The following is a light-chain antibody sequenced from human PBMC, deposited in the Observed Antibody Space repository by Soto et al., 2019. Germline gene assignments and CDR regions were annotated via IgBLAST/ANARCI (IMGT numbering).Light chain of an antibody. V-gene: IGKV3-20*01. CDR3: QEFGTSLPWT. CDR2: GAS. CDR1: QSVSSNY. J-gene: IGKJ1*01. Sequence: DIVLTQSPGTLSLSPGERATLSCRASQSVSSNYLAWYQKKPGQAPRLLIYGASSRATGIPDRFSGSGSGTDFTLTISRLEPEDFAVYYCQEFGTSLPWTFGQGTEVEMK.